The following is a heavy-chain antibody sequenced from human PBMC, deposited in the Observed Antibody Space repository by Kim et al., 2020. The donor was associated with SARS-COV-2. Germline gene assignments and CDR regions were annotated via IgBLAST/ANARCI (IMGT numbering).Heavy chain of an antibody. CDR3: ARAYYDSSGLDY. J-gene: IGHJ4*02. D-gene: IGHD3-22*01. V-gene: IGHV1-8*01. Sequence: YAQKFQGSVTMTRNTSISTAYMELSSLRSEDTAVYYCARAYYDSSGLDYWGQGTLVTVSS.